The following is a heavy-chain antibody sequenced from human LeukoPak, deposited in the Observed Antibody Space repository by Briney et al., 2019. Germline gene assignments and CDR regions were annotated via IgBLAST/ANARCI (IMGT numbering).Heavy chain of an antibody. CDR1: GFTFSSYS. D-gene: IGHD5-18*01. CDR3: ARDISPLASGIQLY. J-gene: IGHJ4*02. CDR2: ISWGSNVI. V-gene: IGHV3-48*04. Sequence: PGGSLRLSCTASGFTFSSYSMNWVRQAPGKGLEWLSYISWGSNVIYYADSVRGRFTISRDNAKNSLYLQMNSLRAEDTAVYYCARDISPLASGIQLYWGQGTLVTVSS.